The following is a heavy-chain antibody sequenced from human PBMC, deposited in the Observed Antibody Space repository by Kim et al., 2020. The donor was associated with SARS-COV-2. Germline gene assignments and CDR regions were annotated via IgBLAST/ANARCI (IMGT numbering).Heavy chain of an antibody. Sequence: GGSLRLSCTTSGLNFGDYAMSWFRQAPGKGLEWVAFIRSKRYGETTEYAASVKGRFTISRDDSKRIAYLQMNGLKTEDTAIDYCTSGPYYYDSAAYYHDYWGQGTLVTVSS. V-gene: IGHV3-49*03. CDR1: GLNFGDYA. CDR2: IRSKRYGETT. J-gene: IGHJ4*02. CDR3: TSGPYYYDSAAYYHDY. D-gene: IGHD3-22*01.